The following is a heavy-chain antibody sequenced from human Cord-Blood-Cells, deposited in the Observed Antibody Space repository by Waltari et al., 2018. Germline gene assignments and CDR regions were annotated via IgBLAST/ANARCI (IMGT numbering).Heavy chain of an antibody. D-gene: IGHD2-21*02. CDR1: GFTLSSYE. V-gene: IGHV3-23*01. Sequence: EVQLLESGGGLVQPGGSLRLSCAASGFTLSSYEMSCVPPAPAKGLEWVSAISGSGGITYYADSVKGRFTISRDNSKNTLYLQMNSLRAEDTAVYYCAATYCGGDCYSGYAFDIWGQGTMVTVSS. J-gene: IGHJ3*02. CDR3: AATYCGGDCYSGYAFDI. CDR2: ISGSGGIT.